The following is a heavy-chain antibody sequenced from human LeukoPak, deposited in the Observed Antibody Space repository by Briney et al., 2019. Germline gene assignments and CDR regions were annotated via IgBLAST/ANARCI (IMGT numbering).Heavy chain of an antibody. CDR2: IYPGDSDT. V-gene: IGHV5-51*01. D-gene: IGHD2-21*01. CDR1: GYSFTNYW. CDR3: ARHYGGGEYYYGMDV. J-gene: IGHJ6*02. Sequence: GESLNISGKGSGYSFTNYWIGWVRQMHGKGLEWMGIIYPGDSDTRYSPSFQGQVNISADKYISTAYLQWNSLNASDTAMYYCARHYGGGEYYYGMDVWGQGTTVTVAS.